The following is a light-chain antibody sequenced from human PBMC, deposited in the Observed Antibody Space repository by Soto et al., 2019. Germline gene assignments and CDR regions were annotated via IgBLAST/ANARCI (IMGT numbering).Light chain of an antibody. V-gene: IGKV1-39*01. CDR2: AAS. J-gene: IGKJ4*01. Sequence: DIQMTQSPSSLSASVGDRVTITCRASQSINSYLNWYQQKPGKAPELLMFAASNLESGVPPRFSGSGSETDFTLTISSLQPEDFATYFCQQTHSMPLTFGGGTKVDIK. CDR3: QQTHSMPLT. CDR1: QSINSY.